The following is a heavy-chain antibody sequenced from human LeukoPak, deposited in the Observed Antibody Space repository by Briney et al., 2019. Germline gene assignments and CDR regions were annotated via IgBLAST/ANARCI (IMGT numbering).Heavy chain of an antibody. CDR3: AKINLDLHSSSSWDYYYCMDV. D-gene: IGHD6-13*01. CDR2: IRYDGSNK. J-gene: IGHJ6*03. Sequence: PGGSLRLSCAASGFTFSSYGMHWVRQAPGKGLEWVAFIRYDGSNKYYADSVKGRFTISRDNSKNTLYLQMNSLRAEDTAVYYCAKINLDLHSSSSWDYYYCMDVWGKGTTVTISS. V-gene: IGHV3-30*02. CDR1: GFTFSSYG.